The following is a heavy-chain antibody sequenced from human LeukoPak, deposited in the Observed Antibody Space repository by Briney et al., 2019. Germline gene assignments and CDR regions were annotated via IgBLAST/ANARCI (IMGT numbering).Heavy chain of an antibody. J-gene: IGHJ3*02. CDR2: ISYDGSNK. V-gene: IGHV3-30-3*01. CDR3: AREAAAGRDAFDI. Sequence: GRSLRLSCAASGFTFSSYAMHWVRQAPGKGLECVAVISYDGSNKYYADSVKGRFTISRDNSKNTLYLQMNSLRAEDTAVYYCAREAAAGRDAFDIWGQGTMVTVSS. D-gene: IGHD6-13*01. CDR1: GFTFSSYA.